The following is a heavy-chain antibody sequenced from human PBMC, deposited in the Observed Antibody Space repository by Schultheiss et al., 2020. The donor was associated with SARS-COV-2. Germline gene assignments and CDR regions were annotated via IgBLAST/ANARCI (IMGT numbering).Heavy chain of an antibody. CDR2: INSDGSST. J-gene: IGHJ6*03. CDR3: ARVRTVVVPAAIPKDNYYMDV. Sequence: GGSLRLSCAASGFTFSSYWMHWVRQAPGKGLVWVSRINSDGSSTSYADSVKGRFTISRDNAKNSLYLQMNSLRAEDTAVYYCARVRTVVVPAAIPKDNYYMDVWGKGTTVTVSS. CDR1: GFTFSSYW. D-gene: IGHD2-2*01. V-gene: IGHV3-74*01.